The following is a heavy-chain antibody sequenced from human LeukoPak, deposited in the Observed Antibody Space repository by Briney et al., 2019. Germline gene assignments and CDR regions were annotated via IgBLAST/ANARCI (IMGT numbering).Heavy chain of an antibody. CDR1: GYTFTSYG. J-gene: IGHJ4*02. CDR2: ISANNGNT. CDR3: ARAAVPVLIDY. V-gene: IGHV1-18*01. Sequence: ASVKVSCKASGYTFTSYGISWVRQAPGQGLEWMGWISANNGNTHYAQKLQGRVTMTTDTSTSTAYMELRSLRSDDTAVYYCARAAVPVLIDYWGQGTLVTVSS. D-gene: IGHD6-19*01.